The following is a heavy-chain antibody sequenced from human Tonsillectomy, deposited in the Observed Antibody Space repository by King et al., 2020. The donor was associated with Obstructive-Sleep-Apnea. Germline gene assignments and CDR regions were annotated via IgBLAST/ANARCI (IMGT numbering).Heavy chain of an antibody. J-gene: IGHJ4*02. Sequence: VQLQQWGAGLLKPSETLSLTCAVYGGSFSGYYWSWIRQPPGKGLEWIGEINHSGSTNYNPSLKSRVTISVDTSKNQFSLKLSSVTAADTAVYYCARGLAVAGTNSAQFDYWGQGTLVTVSS. CDR3: ARGLAVAGTNSAQFDY. V-gene: IGHV4-34*01. CDR2: INHSGST. D-gene: IGHD6-19*01. CDR1: GGSFSGYY.